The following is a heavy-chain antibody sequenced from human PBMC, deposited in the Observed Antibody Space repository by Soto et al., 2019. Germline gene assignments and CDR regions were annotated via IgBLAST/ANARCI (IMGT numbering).Heavy chain of an antibody. Sequence: EVQLLESGGGLVQPGGSLRLSCAASGFTFSRYVMSWVREAQGTGLEWVSAISGSGGSTYYADSVKGRFTISRDNSKNTLYLQMNSRRAEDTAVYYCAKARWYCSGGICYGLDYWGQGTLVTVSP. CDR3: AKARWYCSGGICYGLDY. CDR2: ISGSGGST. J-gene: IGHJ4*02. V-gene: IGHV3-23*01. D-gene: IGHD2-15*01. CDR1: GFTFSRYV.